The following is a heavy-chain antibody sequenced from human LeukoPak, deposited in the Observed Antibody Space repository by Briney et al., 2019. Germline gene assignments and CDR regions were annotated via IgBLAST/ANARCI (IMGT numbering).Heavy chain of an antibody. CDR3: ARGQDWAAAGTGYYFDY. CDR2: IIPICGTA. D-gene: IGHD6-13*01. V-gene: IGHV1-69*05. CDR1: GGTFSSYA. Sequence: ASVKVSCKASGGTFSSYAISWVRQAPGQGLEWMGRIIPICGTANYAQKFQGRVTITTDESTSTAYMELSSLRSEDTAVYYCARGQDWAAAGTGYYFDYWGQGTLVTVSS. J-gene: IGHJ4*02.